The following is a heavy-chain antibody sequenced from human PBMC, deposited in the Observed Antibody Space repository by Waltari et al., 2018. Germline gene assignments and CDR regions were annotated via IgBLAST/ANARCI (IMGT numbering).Heavy chain of an antibody. CDR3: AREVVPAATIVVNWFDP. Sequence: QVELVQSGPELKKPGASVKVSCRASGYSFTSYAINWVRQAPGRGFELMGWINPNSWNPTYVQGFTGRFVFSLDTSVSTAFLQINSLEAEDTAVYYCAREVVPAATIVVNWFDPWGQGTLVTVSS. J-gene: IGHJ5*02. D-gene: IGHD2-2*01. CDR1: GYSFTSYA. CDR2: INPNSWNP. V-gene: IGHV7-4-1*02.